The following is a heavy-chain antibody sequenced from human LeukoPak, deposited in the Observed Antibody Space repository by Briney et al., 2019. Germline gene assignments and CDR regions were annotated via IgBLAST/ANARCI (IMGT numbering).Heavy chain of an antibody. Sequence: ASVKVSCKASGGTFSSYAISWVRQAPGQGLEWMGWINPNSGGTNYAQKFQGRVTMTRDTSISTAHMELSRLRSDDTAVYYCARGQYYDSKPAFYMDVWGRGTTVTVSS. CDR3: ARGQYYDSKPAFYMDV. CDR2: INPNSGGT. V-gene: IGHV1-2*02. D-gene: IGHD3-22*01. CDR1: GGTFSSYA. J-gene: IGHJ6*03.